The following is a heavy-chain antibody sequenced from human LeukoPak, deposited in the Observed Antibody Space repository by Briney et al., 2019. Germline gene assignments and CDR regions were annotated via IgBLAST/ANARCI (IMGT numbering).Heavy chain of an antibody. Sequence: SETLSLTCTVSGYSISSGYYWGWIRQPPGKGLEWIGSIYHSGSTYYNPSLKSRVTISVDTSKNQFSLKLSSVTAADTAVYYCARLSTGHWGQGTQVTASS. J-gene: IGHJ4*02. V-gene: IGHV4-38-2*02. CDR1: GYSISSGYY. D-gene: IGHD2-2*01. CDR2: IYHSGST. CDR3: ARLSTGH.